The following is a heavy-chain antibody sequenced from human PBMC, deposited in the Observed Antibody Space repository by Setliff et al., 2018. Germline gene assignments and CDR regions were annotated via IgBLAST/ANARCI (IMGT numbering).Heavy chain of an antibody. D-gene: IGHD6-19*01. Sequence: SETLSLTCTVSGYSIRSDYYWGWIRQPPGKGLEWIGSIFHNGRTYYNPSLKSRVTISVDTSKNQLSLKLSSVTATDTAVYYCATGIAVAGYIWFDPWGQGTLVTVSS. CDR2: IFHNGRT. CDR1: GYSIRSDYY. V-gene: IGHV4-38-2*02. J-gene: IGHJ5*02. CDR3: ATGIAVAGYIWFDP.